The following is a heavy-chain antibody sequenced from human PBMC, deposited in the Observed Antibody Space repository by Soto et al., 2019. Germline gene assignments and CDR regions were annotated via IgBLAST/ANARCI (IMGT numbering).Heavy chain of an antibody. J-gene: IGHJ4*02. V-gene: IGHV3-30-3*01. D-gene: IGHD5-12*01. Sequence: QVQLVESGGGVVQPGRSLRLSCVAAGFTFSSYAMHWVRQAPGKGLQWVSLISYDGSNKYYAGSVKGRFTISRDNSKRTLYLQLNRTRSEDTAVYYCARGRGYIHYLDYWGQGPLVTVSS. CDR3: ARGRGYIHYLDY. CDR1: GFTFSSYA. CDR2: ISYDGSNK.